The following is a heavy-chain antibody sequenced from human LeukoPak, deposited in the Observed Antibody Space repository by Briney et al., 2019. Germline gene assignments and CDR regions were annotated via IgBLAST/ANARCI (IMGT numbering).Heavy chain of an antibody. D-gene: IGHD3-10*01. V-gene: IGHV3-53*01. CDR2: IYSGGST. CDR3: ARGVWFGELSFDY. Sequence: GGSLRLSCAASGFTVSSNYMSWVRQAPGKGLEWVSVIYSGGSTYYADSVKGRFTISRDNSKNTLYLQMNSLRAEDTAVYYCARGVWFGELSFDYWGQGTLVTVSS. J-gene: IGHJ4*02. CDR1: GFTVSSNY.